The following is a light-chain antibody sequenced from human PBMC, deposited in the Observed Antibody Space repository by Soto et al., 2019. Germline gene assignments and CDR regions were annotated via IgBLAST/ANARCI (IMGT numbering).Light chain of an antibody. CDR3: QQYGSSPST. CDR2: DAS. V-gene: IGKV3-20*01. J-gene: IGKJ1*01. Sequence: EIVLTQSPGTLSLSPGERVTLSCRASQSVSSSYLAWYQQRPGQAPRLLIYDASSRATGIPDRFSGSGSGTDFTLTISRLEPEDCAVYYCQQYGSSPSTFGQGTKVEIK. CDR1: QSVSSSY.